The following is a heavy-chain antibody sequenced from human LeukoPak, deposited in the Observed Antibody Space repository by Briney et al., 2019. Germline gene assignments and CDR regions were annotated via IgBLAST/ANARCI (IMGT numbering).Heavy chain of an antibody. Sequence: GGSLRLSCAASGFTFSSYSMNWVRQAPGKGLEWVSSIGSSSSYIYYADSVRGRFTISRDNAKNSLYLQMNSLRAEDTAVYYCARGTSSSSTSWWGQGTLVTVSS. V-gene: IGHV3-21*01. CDR1: GFTFSSYS. D-gene: IGHD2-2*01. CDR3: ARGTSSSSTSW. CDR2: IGSSSSYI. J-gene: IGHJ4*02.